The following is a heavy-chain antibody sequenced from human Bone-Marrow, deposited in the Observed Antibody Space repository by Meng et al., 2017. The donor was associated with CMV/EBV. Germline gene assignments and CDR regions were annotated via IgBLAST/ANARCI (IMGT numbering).Heavy chain of an antibody. CDR3: GRDPFYCPTTTCHTYNWFDP. Sequence: ASVKVSCKASGYTFTGYYIYWVRQAPGQGLEWMGWINPNSGGTDYAQKFQGRVTMTRDTSISTAYMELSRLRSDDTAVYYCGRDPFYCPTTTCHTYNWFDPWGQGTRVTGYS. CDR2: INPNSGGT. V-gene: IGHV1-2*02. J-gene: IGHJ5*02. CDR1: GYTFTGYY. D-gene: IGHD2-2*01.